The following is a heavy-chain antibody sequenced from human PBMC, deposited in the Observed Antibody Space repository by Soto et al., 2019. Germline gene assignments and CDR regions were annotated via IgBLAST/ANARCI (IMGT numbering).Heavy chain of an antibody. CDR2: INHSGST. Sequence: PSETLSLTCAVYGGSFSGYYWSWIRQPPGKGLEWIGEINHSGSTNYNPSLKSRVTTSVDTSKNQFSLKLSSVTAADTAVYYCARGVYDLWSAIDGAYYYYMAVWGKGTTVTVSS. CDR1: GGSFSGYY. D-gene: IGHD3-3*01. V-gene: IGHV4-34*01. J-gene: IGHJ6*03. CDR3: ARGVYDLWSAIDGAYYYYMAV.